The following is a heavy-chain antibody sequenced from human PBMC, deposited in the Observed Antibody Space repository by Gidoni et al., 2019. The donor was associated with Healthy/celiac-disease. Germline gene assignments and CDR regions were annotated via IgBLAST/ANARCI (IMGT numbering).Heavy chain of an antibody. Sequence: QVQLVQSGAEVKKPGASVKVSCKASGYTFTSYYMHGVRQAPGQGLEWMGIINPSGGSTSYAQKFQGRVTMTRDTSTSTVYMELSSLRSEDTAVYYCARLSRDSSGYYFPGYWGQGTLVTVSS. CDR2: INPSGGST. CDR1: GYTFTSYY. D-gene: IGHD3-22*01. V-gene: IGHV1-46*01. J-gene: IGHJ4*02. CDR3: ARLSRDSSGYYFPGY.